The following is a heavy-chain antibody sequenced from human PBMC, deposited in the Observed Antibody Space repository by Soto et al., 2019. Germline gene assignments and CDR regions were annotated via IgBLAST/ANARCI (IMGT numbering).Heavy chain of an antibody. CDR3: AGGRDYDILTGSYAWYFDL. CDR1: GGTFSSYA. D-gene: IGHD3-9*01. Sequence: QVQLVQSGAEVKKPGSSVKVSCKASGGTFSSYAISWVRQAPGQGLEWMGGIIPIFGTANYAQKFQGRVTITADESTSTAYMELSSLRSEDTAVYYCAGGRDYDILTGSYAWYFDLWGRGTLVTVSS. V-gene: IGHV1-69*12. J-gene: IGHJ2*01. CDR2: IIPIFGTA.